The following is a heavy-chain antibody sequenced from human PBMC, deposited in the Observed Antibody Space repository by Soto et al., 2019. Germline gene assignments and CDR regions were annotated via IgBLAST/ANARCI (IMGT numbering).Heavy chain of an antibody. CDR1: GGSISSYY. J-gene: IGHJ5*02. V-gene: IGHV4-59*01. CDR2: IYYSGST. D-gene: IGHD2-2*02. CDR3: ARDVGYCISTSCYSWFDP. Sequence: QVQLQESCPGRVKPSETLSLTCTVSGGSISSYYWSWIRQPPGKGLEWIGYIYYSGSTNYNPSLKSRVTLSVDTSKNQFSLKLSSVPAADTAVYYCARDVGYCISTSCYSWFDPCGQGTLVTVSS.